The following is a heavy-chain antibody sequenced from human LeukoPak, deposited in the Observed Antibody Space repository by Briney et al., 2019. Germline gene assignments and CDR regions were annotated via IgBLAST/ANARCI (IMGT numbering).Heavy chain of an antibody. CDR2: INHSGST. V-gene: IGHV4-34*01. Sequence: PSETLSLTCAVYGGSFSGYYWSWIRQPPGKGLEWIGEINHSGSTNYNPSLKSRVTISVDTSKNQFSLKLSSVTAADTAVYYCARGGGRYFDWLSPKYVDYWGQGTLVTVSS. J-gene: IGHJ4*02. CDR1: GGSFSGYY. CDR3: ARGGGRYFDWLSPKYVDY. D-gene: IGHD3-9*01.